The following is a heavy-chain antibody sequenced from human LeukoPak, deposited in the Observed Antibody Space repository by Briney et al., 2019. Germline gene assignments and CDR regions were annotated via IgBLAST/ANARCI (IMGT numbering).Heavy chain of an antibody. CDR2: IIPIFGTA. CDR3: ATGSIAYCGRDCPWGHRDSFHT. J-gene: IGHJ3*02. D-gene: IGHD2-21*02. CDR1: AATLSSYA. V-gene: IGHV1-69*13. Sequence: SVNLSCNASAATLSSYATSWVRQAPGQGLEWMAGIIPIFGTANYAQKFQGRVTITADESTSTAYMELSSLRSEDTAVYYCATGSIAYCGRDCPWGHRDSFHTWPQGTIVLVS.